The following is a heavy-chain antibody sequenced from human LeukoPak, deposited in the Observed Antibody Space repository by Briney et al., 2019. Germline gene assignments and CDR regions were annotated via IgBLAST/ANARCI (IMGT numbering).Heavy chain of an antibody. CDR1: GGSISGYY. CDR3: ARGWDTGYSYYGMHV. CDR2: IYYSGNT. J-gene: IGHJ6*02. Sequence: SETLSLTCTVSGGSISGYYWSWIRQPPGKGLEWIGYIYYSGNTNYNPSLKSRVTLSVDTSTNQLFLKLSSVTAADTAVYYCARGWDTGYSYYGMHVWGPGTTVTVSS. V-gene: IGHV4-59*01. D-gene: IGHD5-18*01.